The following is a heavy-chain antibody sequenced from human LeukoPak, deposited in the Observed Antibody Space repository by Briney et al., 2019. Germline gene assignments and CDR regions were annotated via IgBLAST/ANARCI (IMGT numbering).Heavy chain of an antibody. CDR2: ISGSGGST. J-gene: IGHJ4*02. D-gene: IGHD3-3*01. CDR1: GFTFSTYA. Sequence: GGSLRLACAASGFTFSTYAMSWVRQAPGKGLEWVSAISGSGGSTYYADSVKGRFTISRDNSKNTLYLQMNSLRAEDTAVYYCAKDTIKFTIPEYFDYWGQGTLVTVSS. V-gene: IGHV3-23*01. CDR3: AKDTIKFTIPEYFDY.